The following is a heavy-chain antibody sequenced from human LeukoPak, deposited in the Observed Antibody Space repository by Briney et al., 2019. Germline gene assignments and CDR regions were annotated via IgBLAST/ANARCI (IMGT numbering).Heavy chain of an antibody. D-gene: IGHD1-26*01. Sequence: SSETLSLTCSVSGGSISSSGYYWGWIRQPPGKGLEWIGSSYYSGNTYYNPSLKSRVIISVDTSKNQFSLKLSSVTAADTAVYYCARGGSYYYVDYWGQGTLVTVSS. CDR1: GGSISSSGYY. V-gene: IGHV4-39*01. CDR3: ARGGSYYYVDY. J-gene: IGHJ4*02. CDR2: SYYSGNT.